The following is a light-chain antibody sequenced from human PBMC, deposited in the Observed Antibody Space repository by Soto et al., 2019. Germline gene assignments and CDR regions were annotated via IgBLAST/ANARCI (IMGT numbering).Light chain of an antibody. J-gene: IGKJ1*01. CDR2: GAS. V-gene: IGKV3-20*01. CDR3: QQYGSPPLT. Sequence: EIVLTQSPGTLSLSPGERATLSCRASQSVSSSYLAWYQQTPGQAPRLLIYGASSRATGIPDRFSGSGSGTDFTLTISRLEPEDFAVYYCQQYGSPPLTFGQGTKVEIK. CDR1: QSVSSSY.